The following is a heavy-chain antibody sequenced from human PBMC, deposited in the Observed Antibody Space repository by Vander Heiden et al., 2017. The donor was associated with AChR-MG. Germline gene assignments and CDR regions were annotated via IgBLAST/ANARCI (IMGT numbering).Heavy chain of an antibody. Sequence: QVQLVQSGAEVKKPGSSVKVSCKASGGTFSSYAISWVRQAPGQGLEWMGGIIPIFGTANYAQKFQGRVTITADKSTSTAYMDLSSLRSEDTAVYYCARGSIFGGVTQWGWFDPWGQGTLVTVSS. V-gene: IGHV1-69*06. CDR1: GGTFSSYA. D-gene: IGHD3-3*01. CDR3: ARGSIFGGVTQWGWFDP. CDR2: IIPIFGTA. J-gene: IGHJ5*02.